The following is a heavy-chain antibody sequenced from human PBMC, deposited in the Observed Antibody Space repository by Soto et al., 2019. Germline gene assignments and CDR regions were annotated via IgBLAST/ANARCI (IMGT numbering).Heavy chain of an antibody. V-gene: IGHV3-74*01. CDR1: GFTFSNYW. Sequence: VQLVASGGDLVHPGGSLRLSCAASGFTFSNYWMHWVRQGPGKGLVWVSRVNSDESSTSYADSVKGRFTISRDNAKNTLYLQMSSLRFEDTALYYCVCFECGRTAVVTAMEANGYWGQGTLVTVSS. CDR3: VCFECGRTAVVTAMEANGY. CDR2: VNSDESST. D-gene: IGHD2-21*02. J-gene: IGHJ4*02.